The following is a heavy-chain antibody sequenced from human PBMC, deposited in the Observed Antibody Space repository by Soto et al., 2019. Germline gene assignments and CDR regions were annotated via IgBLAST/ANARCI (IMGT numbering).Heavy chain of an antibody. CDR2: IKQDGSEK. J-gene: IGHJ4*02. Sequence: EVQLVESGGGLVQPGGSLRLSCAASGFTFSSYWMSWVRQAPGKGLEWVANIKQDGSEKYYVDSVKGRFTISRDNAKNSRYLQMNSLRAEDTAVYYCARDSYGGPDGYWGQGTLVTVSS. D-gene: IGHD4-17*01. V-gene: IGHV3-7*01. CDR3: ARDSYGGPDGY. CDR1: GFTFSSYW.